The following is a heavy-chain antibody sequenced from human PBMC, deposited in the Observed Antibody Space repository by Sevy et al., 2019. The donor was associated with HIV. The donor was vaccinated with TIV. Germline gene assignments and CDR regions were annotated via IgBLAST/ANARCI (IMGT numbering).Heavy chain of an antibody. J-gene: IGHJ6*02. Sequence: ASVKVSCKASGGTFSSYAISWVRQAPGQGLEWMGGIIPIFGTANYAQKFQDRVTITADESTSTAYMELSSLRSEDTAVYYCAIVVVVAPSYYGMDVWGQGTTVTVSS. CDR2: IIPIFGTA. CDR3: AIVVVVAPSYYGMDV. V-gene: IGHV1-69*13. CDR1: GGTFSSYA. D-gene: IGHD2-15*01.